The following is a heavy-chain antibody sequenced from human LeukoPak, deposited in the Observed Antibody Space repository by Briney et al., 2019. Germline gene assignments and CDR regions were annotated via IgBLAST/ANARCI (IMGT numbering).Heavy chain of an antibody. D-gene: IGHD6-6*01. CDR2: IIPIFGTA. V-gene: IGHV1-69*13. CDR1: GGTFSSYA. Sequence: SVKVSCKASGGTFSSYAISWVRQAPGQGLEWMGRIIPIFGTANYAQKFQGRVTITADESTSTAYMELSSLRSEDTAVYYCARAARYSSSSNDYWGQGTLVTVSS. CDR3: ARAARYSSSSNDY. J-gene: IGHJ4*02.